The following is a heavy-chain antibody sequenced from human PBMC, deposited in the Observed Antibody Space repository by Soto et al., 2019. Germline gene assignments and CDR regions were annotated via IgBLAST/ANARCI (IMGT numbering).Heavy chain of an antibody. Sequence: GGSLRLSCAASGFTFSSYGMHWVRQAPGKGLEWVAVIWYDGSNKYYADSVKGRFTISRDNSKNTLYLQMNSLRAEDTAVYYCARDAWGSSSWAARVLYYYYYGMDVWGQGTTVTVSS. V-gene: IGHV3-33*01. CDR2: IWYDGSNK. CDR3: ARDAWGSSSWAARVLYYYYYGMDV. D-gene: IGHD6-13*01. CDR1: GFTFSSYG. J-gene: IGHJ6*02.